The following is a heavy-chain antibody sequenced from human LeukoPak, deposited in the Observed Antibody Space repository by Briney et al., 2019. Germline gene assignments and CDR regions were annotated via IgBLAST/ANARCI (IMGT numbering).Heavy chain of an antibody. CDR3: ARDSWDHPQFDY. D-gene: IGHD1-14*01. V-gene: IGHV3-21*01. J-gene: IGHJ4*02. Sequence: GGSLRLSCAASGFTVSGNYMSWVRQAPGKGLEWVSSISSSSSYIYYADSVKGRFTISRDNAKNSLYLQMNSLRAEDTAVYYCARDSWDHPQFDYWGQGTLVTVSS. CDR1: GFTVSGNY. CDR2: ISSSSSYI.